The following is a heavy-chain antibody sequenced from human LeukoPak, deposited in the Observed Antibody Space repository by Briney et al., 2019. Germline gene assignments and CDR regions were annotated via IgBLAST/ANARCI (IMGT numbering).Heavy chain of an antibody. Sequence: HSGGSLRLSCAASGFTFSNYWMSWVRQAPGKGLEWVANIKGDGSSKYYMDSVKGRFTISRDNAKSSLYLQMNTLRAEDTAVYYCATSHDSSGNDWGQGTLVTVSS. CDR3: ATSHDSSGND. J-gene: IGHJ4*02. CDR2: IKGDGSSK. D-gene: IGHD3-22*01. CDR1: GFTFSNYW. V-gene: IGHV3-7*03.